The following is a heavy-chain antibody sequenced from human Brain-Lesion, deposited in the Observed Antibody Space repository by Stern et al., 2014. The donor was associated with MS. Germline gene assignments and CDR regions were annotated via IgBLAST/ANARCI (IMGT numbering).Heavy chain of an antibody. D-gene: IGHD2-21*02. CDR3: ASGAYTRKKSTSDCFFRMDV. Sequence: VHLVESGGGVVQPGTSLRLSCSASGFTFTYYAINWVRQAPGKGLQWVSFISSDGTNRYYVDFLKGRFTISRDNSRSLLFLQVNSLSPEDAAVYFCASGAYTRKKSTSDCFFRMDVWGQGTTVIVSS. J-gene: IGHJ6*02. CDR2: ISSDGTNR. V-gene: IGHV3-30*04. CDR1: GFTFTYYA.